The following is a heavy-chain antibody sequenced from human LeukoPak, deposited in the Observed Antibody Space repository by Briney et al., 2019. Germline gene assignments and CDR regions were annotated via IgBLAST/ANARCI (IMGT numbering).Heavy chain of an antibody. D-gene: IGHD3-16*01. V-gene: IGHV4-31*03. J-gene: IGHJ4*02. Sequence: SQTLSLTCTVSGGSISSGGYYWSWIRQHPGKGLEWIGYIYYSGSTNYNPSLKSRVTISVDTSKNQFSLKLSSVTAADTAVYYCASLGGGDYSIARDYWGQGTLVTVSS. CDR1: GGSISSGGYY. CDR3: ASLGGGDYSIARDY. CDR2: IYYSGST.